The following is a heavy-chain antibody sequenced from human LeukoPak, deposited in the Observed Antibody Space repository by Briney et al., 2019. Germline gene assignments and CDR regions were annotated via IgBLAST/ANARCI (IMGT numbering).Heavy chain of an antibody. CDR1: GFSFSDFE. V-gene: IGHV3-48*03. CDR2: TSSSGVTI. J-gene: IGHJ4*02. D-gene: IGHD6-19*01. CDR3: AREGNSGWYYFDY. Sequence: GGTLRLSCAASGFSFSDFEMNWVRQAPGKGLEWLSYTSSSGVTIYYADSVKGRFTISRDNAKNSLYLQMNSLRADDTAVYYCAREGNSGWYYFDYWDQGTLVTVSS.